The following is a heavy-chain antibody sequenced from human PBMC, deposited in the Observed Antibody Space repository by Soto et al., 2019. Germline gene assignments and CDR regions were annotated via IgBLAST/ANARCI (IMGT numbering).Heavy chain of an antibody. Sequence: GGSLRLSCAASGFTFSRYGMHWVRQAPGKGLEWVAVISYDGNNKYYGDSVQGRFTISRDNSKNTLFLQMNSLRGEDTAVYYCAKDREPARYNVPPGLDYWGQGT. CDR2: ISYDGNNK. CDR1: GFTFSRYG. D-gene: IGHD1-20*01. V-gene: IGHV3-30*18. J-gene: IGHJ4*02. CDR3: AKDREPARYNVPPGLDY.